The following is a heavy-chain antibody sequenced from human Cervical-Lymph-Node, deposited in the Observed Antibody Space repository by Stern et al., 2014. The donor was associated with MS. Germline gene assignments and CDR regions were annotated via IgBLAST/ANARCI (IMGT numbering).Heavy chain of an antibody. CDR2: FDPLDGET. D-gene: IGHD3-3*01. V-gene: IGHV1-24*01. CDR3: ATDRPFEVVIYALDI. Sequence: VQLVESGAEVKKPGASVKVSCKFYGYTLTELSMHWGRQDTGKGLEGMGSFDPLDGETIYAQKFQGRVTMTEDTSADTAYMELNSLRSEDTAVYYCATDRPFEVVIYALDIWGQGTMVTVSS. J-gene: IGHJ3*02. CDR1: GYTLTELS.